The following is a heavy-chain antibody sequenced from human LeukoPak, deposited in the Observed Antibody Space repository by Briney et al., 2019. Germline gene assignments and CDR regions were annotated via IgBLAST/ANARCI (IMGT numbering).Heavy chain of an antibody. Sequence: SETLSLTCTVSGGSISSGSYYWSWIRQPAGKGLEWIGRIYTSGSTNYNPSLKSRVTISVDTSKNQFSLKLSSVTAADTAVYYCARLSPIGEQDTAMVGDYFDYWGQGTLVTVSS. CDR1: GGSISSGSYY. CDR3: ARLSPIGEQDTAMVGDYFDY. D-gene: IGHD5-18*01. J-gene: IGHJ4*02. V-gene: IGHV4-61*02. CDR2: IYTSGST.